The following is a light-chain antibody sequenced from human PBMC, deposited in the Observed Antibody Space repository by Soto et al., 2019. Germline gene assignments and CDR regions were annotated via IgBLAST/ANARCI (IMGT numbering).Light chain of an antibody. CDR1: QSVSSTY. V-gene: IGKV3-20*01. CDR3: QQYGSSPPT. Sequence: EIVLTQSPGTLSLSPGERATLSCRASQSVSSTYFAWYQQKPGQALRLLIYGAASRATGIPDRFSGSGSGTDSILTISRLEPEDFAVYYCQQYGSSPPTFGQGTKLEIK. CDR2: GAA. J-gene: IGKJ2*01.